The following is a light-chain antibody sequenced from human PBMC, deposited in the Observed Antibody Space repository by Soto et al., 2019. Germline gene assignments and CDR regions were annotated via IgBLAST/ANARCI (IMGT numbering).Light chain of an antibody. CDR2: EVS. CDR1: STDVGGYSY. Sequence: QSVLTQPPSAAGSPGQTVTISCTGTSTDVGGYSYVSWYQQYPGKAPKLMIYEVSKRPSGVPDRFSGSKSGNTASLTVSGLQAEDEAEYYCSSYGGRYNYVFGTGTKVTLL. CDR3: SSYGGRYNYV. J-gene: IGLJ1*01. V-gene: IGLV2-8*01.